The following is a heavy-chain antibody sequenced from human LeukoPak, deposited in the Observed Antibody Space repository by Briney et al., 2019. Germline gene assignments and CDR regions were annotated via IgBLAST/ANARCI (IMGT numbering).Heavy chain of an antibody. Sequence: GGSLRLSCAASGFTFSSYGMHWVRQAPGKGLEWVAVISYDGSNKYYADSVKGRFTISRDNSKNTLYLQMNSLRAEDTAVYYCARAPYYDSCIDYWGQGTLVTVSS. D-gene: IGHD3-22*01. CDR3: ARAPYYDSCIDY. V-gene: IGHV3-30*03. CDR1: GFTFSSYG. J-gene: IGHJ4*02. CDR2: ISYDGSNK.